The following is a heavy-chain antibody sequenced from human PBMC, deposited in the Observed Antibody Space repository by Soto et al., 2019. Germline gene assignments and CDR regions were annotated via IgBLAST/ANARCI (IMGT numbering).Heavy chain of an antibody. CDR1: GGSISSSNW. CDR3: ARGQDGSYFEYYFDY. D-gene: IGHD1-26*01. Sequence: SETLSLTCAVSGGSISSSNWWSWVRQPPGRGLEWIGEIYHSGSTNYNPSLKSRVTISVDKSKNQFSLKLSSMTAADTAVYYCARGQDGSYFEYYFDYWGQGTLVTVSS. CDR2: IYHSGST. J-gene: IGHJ4*02. V-gene: IGHV4-4*02.